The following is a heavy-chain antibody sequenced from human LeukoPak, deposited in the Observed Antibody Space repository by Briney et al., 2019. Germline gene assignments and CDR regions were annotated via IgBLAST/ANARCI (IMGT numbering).Heavy chain of an antibody. V-gene: IGHV4-34*01. D-gene: IGHD2-15*01. CDR3: ARASFRRGYGSGGSCLWAFDI. Sequence: KPSETPSLTRAVHGGSLSGYYWSWSRQPPRRGVGWVGEINRSGSTNYNPSLKSRVTISVDTSKNQFSLKLSSGTAADTAVYYCARASFRRGYGSGGSCLWAFDIWGQGTMVTVSS. CDR1: GGSLSGYY. CDR2: INRSGST. J-gene: IGHJ3*02.